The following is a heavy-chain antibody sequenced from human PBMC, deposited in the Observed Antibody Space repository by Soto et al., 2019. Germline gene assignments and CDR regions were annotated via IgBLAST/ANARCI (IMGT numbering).Heavy chain of an antibody. CDR2: IIPIFGTA. CDR1: GGTFNSYA. V-gene: IGHV1-69*13. J-gene: IGHJ6*02. CDR3: ARGGPLGVGAESGYYGMDV. Sequence: GASVKVSCKASGGTFNSYAISWARQAPGQGLEWMGGIIPIFGTANYAQKFQGRVTITADESTSTAYMELSSLRSEDTAVYYCARGGPLGVGAESGYYGMDVWGQGTTVTVSS. D-gene: IGHD1-26*01.